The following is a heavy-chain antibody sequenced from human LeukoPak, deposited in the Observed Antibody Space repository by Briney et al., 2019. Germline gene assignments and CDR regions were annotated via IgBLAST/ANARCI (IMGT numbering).Heavy chain of an antibody. CDR3: VGPDSQFDC. Sequence: GGSLRLSCAASGFTFSDQSMNWVRQAPGKGLEWVSSISSNSLHIFYADSVKGRFTISRDNAKNSLYLQMDNLRAEDTAVYYCVGPDSQFDCWGQGTLVTVSS. CDR2: ISSNSLHI. V-gene: IGHV3-21*01. J-gene: IGHJ4*02. CDR1: GFTFSDQS. D-gene: IGHD3-10*01.